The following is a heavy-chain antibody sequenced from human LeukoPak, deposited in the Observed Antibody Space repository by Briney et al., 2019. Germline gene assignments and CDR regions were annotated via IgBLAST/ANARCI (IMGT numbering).Heavy chain of an antibody. CDR2: ISGYNGNT. CDR3: ATEGGWQPTDYGDNVY. D-gene: IGHD4-17*01. J-gene: IGHJ4*02. CDR1: GYRFTSYG. Sequence: ASVKVSCKASGYRFTSYGITWVRQAPGQGLEWMGWISGYNGNTNYAQKFQGRVTMSTDTSTTTAYMDLRSLRSDDTAVYYCATEGGWQPTDYGDNVYWGQGTLVTVSS. V-gene: IGHV1-18*01.